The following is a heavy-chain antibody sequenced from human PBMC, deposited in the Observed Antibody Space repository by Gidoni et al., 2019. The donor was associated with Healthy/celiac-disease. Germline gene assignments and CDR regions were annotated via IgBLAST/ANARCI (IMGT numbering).Heavy chain of an antibody. Sequence: EVQLVESGGGLIQPGGSLRLSCAASGFTVSSNYMSWVRQAPRKGLEWVSVIYSGGSTYYADSVKGRFTISRDNSKNTLYLQMNSLRAEDTAVYYCARGGGSSGWYALGAFDIWGQGTMVTVSS. CDR2: IYSGGST. V-gene: IGHV3-53*01. CDR1: GFTVSSNY. D-gene: IGHD6-19*01. J-gene: IGHJ3*02. CDR3: ARGGGSSGWYALGAFDI.